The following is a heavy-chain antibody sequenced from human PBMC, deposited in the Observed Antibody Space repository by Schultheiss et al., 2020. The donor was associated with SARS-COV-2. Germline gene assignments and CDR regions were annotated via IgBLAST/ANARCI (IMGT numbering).Heavy chain of an antibody. Sequence: GGSLRLSCAASGFTFSDYYMSWIRQAPGKGLEWVGRIKSKTDGGTTDYAAPVKGRFTISRDDSKNTLYLQMNSLKTEDTAVYYCTTDALYYYDSSGYYRDRYFDYWGQGTLVTVSS. D-gene: IGHD3-22*01. J-gene: IGHJ4*02. CDR3: TTDALYYYDSSGYYRDRYFDY. CDR2: IKSKTDGGTT. CDR1: GFTFSDYY. V-gene: IGHV3-15*01.